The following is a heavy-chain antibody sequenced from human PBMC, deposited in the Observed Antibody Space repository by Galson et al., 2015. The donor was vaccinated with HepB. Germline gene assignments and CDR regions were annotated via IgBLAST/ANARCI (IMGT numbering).Heavy chain of an antibody. CDR2: ISGSSTYI. Sequence: SLRLSCAASGFPFSSCTMGWVRQAPGKGLEWVSSISGSSTYIYYADSVEGRFTISRDNTKNSLYLQLNSLGAEDTALYFCATETEAVAGQGFWGQGTLVTVSS. J-gene: IGHJ4*02. CDR1: GFPFSSCT. CDR3: ATETEAVAGQGF. D-gene: IGHD6-19*01. V-gene: IGHV3-21*01.